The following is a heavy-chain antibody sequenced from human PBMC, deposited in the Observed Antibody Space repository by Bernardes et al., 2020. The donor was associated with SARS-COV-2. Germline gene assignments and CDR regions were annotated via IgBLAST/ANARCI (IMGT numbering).Heavy chain of an antibody. CDR2: IYTSGST. Sequence: LTCTVSGGSISSYYWSWIRQPAGKGLEWIGRIYTSGSTNYNPSLKSRVTMSVDTSKNQFSLKLSSVTAADTAVYYCARVQFSDYGDYRGAFDIWGQGTMVTVSS. V-gene: IGHV4-4*07. J-gene: IGHJ3*02. CDR1: GGSISSYY. D-gene: IGHD4-17*01. CDR3: ARVQFSDYGDYRGAFDI.